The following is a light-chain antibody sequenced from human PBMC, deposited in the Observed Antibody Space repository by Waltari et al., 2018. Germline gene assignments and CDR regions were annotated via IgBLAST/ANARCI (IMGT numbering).Light chain of an antibody. CDR2: GAS. Sequence: EIVMTQPPATLSVSPGERATPSCRASQSVSSNLAWYQQKPGQAPRLLIYGASTRATGIPARFSGSGSGTEFTLTISSLKSEDFAVYYCQQYNNWPPITFGQGTRLEIK. CDR1: QSVSSN. CDR3: QQYNNWPPIT. J-gene: IGKJ5*01. V-gene: IGKV3-15*01.